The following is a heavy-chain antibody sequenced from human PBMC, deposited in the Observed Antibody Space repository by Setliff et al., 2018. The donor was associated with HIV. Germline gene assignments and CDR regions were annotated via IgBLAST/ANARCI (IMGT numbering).Heavy chain of an antibody. CDR3: ARDPLTTEHYFDY. V-gene: IGHV3-48*01. CDR1: GFTFSSYS. CDR2: ISGSGSTI. J-gene: IGHJ4*02. Sequence: HPGGSLRLSCVASGFTFSSYSMNWVRQAPGKRLEWVSYISGSGSTIYYADSVKGRLTISRDNAKNSLYLQMDSLRAEDTAVYYCARDPLTTEHYFDYWGQGTLVTVSS. D-gene: IGHD3-9*01.